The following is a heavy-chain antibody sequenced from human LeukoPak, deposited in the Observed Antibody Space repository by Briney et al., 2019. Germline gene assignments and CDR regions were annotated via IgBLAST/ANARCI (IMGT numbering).Heavy chain of an antibody. Sequence: PSETLSLTCAVYGGSFSDYFWSWIRQPPGKGLEWIGEINHSGSTNYNPSLKSRVTISVDTSKNQFSLKLSSVTAADTAVYYCASWLPGYCSSTSCYRTNWFDPWGQGTLVTVSS. J-gene: IGHJ5*02. CDR2: INHSGST. V-gene: IGHV4-34*01. CDR3: ASWLPGYCSSTSCYRTNWFDP. CDR1: GGSFSDYF. D-gene: IGHD2-2*02.